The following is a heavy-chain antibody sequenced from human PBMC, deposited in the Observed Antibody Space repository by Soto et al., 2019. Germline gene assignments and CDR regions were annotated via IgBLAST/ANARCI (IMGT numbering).Heavy chain of an antibody. CDR3: AGRLRSSFDY. Sequence: PSETLSLTCTVSGGSISSYYWSWIRQPPGKGLEWIGYIYYSGSTNYNPSLKSRVTISVDTSKNQFSLKLSSVTAADTAVYYCAGRLRSSFDYWGQGTLVTVSS. D-gene: IGHD3-3*01. V-gene: IGHV4-59*01. J-gene: IGHJ4*02. CDR1: GGSISSYY. CDR2: IYYSGST.